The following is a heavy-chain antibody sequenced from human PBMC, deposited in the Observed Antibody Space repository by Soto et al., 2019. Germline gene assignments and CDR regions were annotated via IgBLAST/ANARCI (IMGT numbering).Heavy chain of an antibody. CDR2: MNPNSSNT. D-gene: IGHD3-10*01. J-gene: IGHJ6*01. Sequence: QVQLVQSGAEMKKPGASVKVSFKASGYTFTSYDINWVRQTTGQGLEWMGWMNPNSSNTGYAQKFQGRVTMTRNTXXXXXXLXLRSLRCXXTXVYYCAREGIRGMDVWGQGTTVTVPS. CDR3: AREGIRGMDV. V-gene: IGHV1-8*01. CDR1: GYTFTSYD.